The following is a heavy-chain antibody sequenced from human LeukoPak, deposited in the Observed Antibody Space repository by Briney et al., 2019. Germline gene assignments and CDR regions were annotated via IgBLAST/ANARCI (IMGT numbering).Heavy chain of an antibody. CDR2: IIPIFGTA. Sequence: ASVKVSCKASGGTFSSYAISWVRQAPGQGLEWMGGIIPIFGTANYAQKFQGRVTITTDESTSTAYMELSSLRSEDTAVYYCARDDYDSSGYYYWGQGTLVTVSS. D-gene: IGHD3-22*01. CDR1: GGTFSSYA. CDR3: ARDDYDSSGYYY. J-gene: IGHJ4*02. V-gene: IGHV1-69*05.